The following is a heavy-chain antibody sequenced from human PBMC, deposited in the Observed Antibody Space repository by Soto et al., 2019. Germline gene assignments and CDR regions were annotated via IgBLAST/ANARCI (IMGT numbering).Heavy chain of an antibody. CDR2: IDGDSGGT. CDR1: GYTFTNYY. CDR3: ARTPNNGRAGVYGMDV. Sequence: QVQLMQSGAEVKKPGASVKVSCKASGYTFTNYYIHWVRQAPGQGLEWLGWIDGDSGGTSYAQKFQSWVTMTRDTSINTAYMELSRLTSDDTAVYYCARTPNNGRAGVYGMDVWGQGTTVTVSS. D-gene: IGHD1-26*01. V-gene: IGHV1-2*04. J-gene: IGHJ6*02.